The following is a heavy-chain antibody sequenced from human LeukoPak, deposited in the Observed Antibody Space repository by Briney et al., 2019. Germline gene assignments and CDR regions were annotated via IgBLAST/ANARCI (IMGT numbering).Heavy chain of an antibody. V-gene: IGHV1-69*05. Sequence: GASVKVSCKASGGTFSSYAISWVRQAPGQGLEWMGGIIPIFGTANYAQKFQGRVTITTDESTSTAYMELSSLRSEDTAVYYCATATSPGWLRLGWFDPWGQGTLVTVSS. CDR3: ATATSPGWLRLGWFDP. J-gene: IGHJ5*02. CDR1: GGTFSSYA. D-gene: IGHD5-12*01. CDR2: IIPIFGTA.